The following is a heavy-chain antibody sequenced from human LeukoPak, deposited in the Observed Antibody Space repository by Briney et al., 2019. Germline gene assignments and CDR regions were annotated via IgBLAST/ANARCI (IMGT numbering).Heavy chain of an antibody. CDR3: ARDQRFSDNWNDLRGTDDY. V-gene: IGHV3-43D*03. J-gene: IGHJ4*02. CDR2: ISWDGGST. Sequence: GGSLRLSCAASGFTFDDYAMHWVRQAPGKGLEWVSLISWDGGSTYYADSVKGRFTISRDNAKNSLYLQMNSLRAEDTAVYYCARDQRFSDNWNDLRGTDDYWGQGTLVTVSS. CDR1: GFTFDDYA. D-gene: IGHD1-20*01.